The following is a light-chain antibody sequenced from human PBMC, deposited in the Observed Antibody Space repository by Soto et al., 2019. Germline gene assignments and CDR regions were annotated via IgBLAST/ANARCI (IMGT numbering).Light chain of an antibody. CDR3: QQYGSSRLST. CDR1: QSVSSSY. V-gene: IGKV3-20*01. J-gene: IGKJ3*01. Sequence: EIVLTQSPGTLSLSPGERATLSCRASQSVSSSYLAWYQQKPGQAPRLLIYGASSRATGIPDRFSGSGSGTDFTLTISRLEPEDFAVYYCQQYGSSRLSTFGPGTTVDIK. CDR2: GAS.